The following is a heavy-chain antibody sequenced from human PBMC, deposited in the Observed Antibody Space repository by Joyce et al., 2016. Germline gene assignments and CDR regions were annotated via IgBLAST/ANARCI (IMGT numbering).Heavy chain of an antibody. CDR3: ARAGRNTQFYFDY. J-gene: IGHJ4*02. V-gene: IGHV1-18*04. CDR1: GYSFTRYG. D-gene: IGHD5-24*01. Sequence: QVQLVQSGAEMKKPGASVKVSCTASGYSFTRYGISWVRQAPGQGPEWVAGISGYNGNTRFAQKLQGRITITTDTSANTAYMDLMSLRSDDTAVYYCARAGRNTQFYFDYWGQGTLVTVSS. CDR2: ISGYNGNT.